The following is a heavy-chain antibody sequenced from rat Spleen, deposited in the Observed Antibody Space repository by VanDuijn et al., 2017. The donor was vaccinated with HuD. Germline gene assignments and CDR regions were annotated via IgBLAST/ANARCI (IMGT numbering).Heavy chain of an antibody. Sequence: EVQLVESGGDLVQPGRSLKLSCTASGFTFSDYNMAWVRQAPEKGLEWVAVIIYDGSITYYRDSVKGRFTISRVNAKSTLHLQMDSLRSEDTATYYCARHAYRYNSNWFAYWGQGTLVTVSS. CDR3: ARHAYRYNSNWFAY. D-gene: IGHD1-5*01. V-gene: IGHV5-7*01. CDR2: IIYDGSIT. CDR1: GFTFSDYN. J-gene: IGHJ3*01.